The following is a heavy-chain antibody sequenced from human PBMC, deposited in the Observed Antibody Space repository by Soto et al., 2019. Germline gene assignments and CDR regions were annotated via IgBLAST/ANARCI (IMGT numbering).Heavy chain of an antibody. J-gene: IGHJ4*02. V-gene: IGHV3-30*18. CDR3: AKDFDCGGDCNSFYFDY. D-gene: IGHD2-21*02. CDR1: GFTFSTYG. Sequence: SLRLSCAASGFTFSTYGMHWVRQAPGKGLEWVAIISYGASNKYYADSVKGRFTISRDISKNTLYLQMNSLRAEDTAVYYCAKDFDCGGDCNSFYFDYWGQGTLVTVSS. CDR2: ISYGASNK.